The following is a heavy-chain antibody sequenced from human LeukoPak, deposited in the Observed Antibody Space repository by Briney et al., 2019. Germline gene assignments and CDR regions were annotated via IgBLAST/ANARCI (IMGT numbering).Heavy chain of an antibody. J-gene: IGHJ4*03. CDR2: IYYSGST. V-gene: IGHV4-59*01. CDR1: GGSISSYY. Sequence: PSETLSLTCTVSGGSISSYYWSWIRQPPGKGLEWIGYIYYSGSTNYNPSLKSRVTISVDTSKNQFSLKLSSVTAADTAVYYCARDRGRQYSSSWYPYYFDYWGHGTLVTVSP. D-gene: IGHD6-13*01. CDR3: ARDRGRQYSSSWYPYYFDY.